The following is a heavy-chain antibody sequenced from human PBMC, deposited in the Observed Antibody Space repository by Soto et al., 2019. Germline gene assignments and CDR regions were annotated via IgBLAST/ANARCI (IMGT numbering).Heavy chain of an antibody. J-gene: IGHJ4*02. D-gene: IGHD5-18*01. CDR2: IYYSGST. CDR1: GGSIRSYY. V-gene: IGHV4-59*01. Sequence: SETLSLTCTVSGGSIRSYYWSWIRQPPGKGLEWIGYIYYSGSTNYNPSLKSRVTISVDTSKNQFSLKLSSVTAADTAVYYCARDNGYSYGYTLDHWGQGTLVTVSS. CDR3: ARDNGYSYGYTLDH.